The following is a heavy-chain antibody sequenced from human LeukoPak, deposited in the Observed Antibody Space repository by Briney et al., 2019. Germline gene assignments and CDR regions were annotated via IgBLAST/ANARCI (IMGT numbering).Heavy chain of an antibody. CDR2: INPNSGGT. J-gene: IGHJ5*02. CDR3: ASLGSEISLTVGSAEEYNWFDP. V-gene: IGHV1-2*02. CDR1: GYTFTGYY. D-gene: IGHD4-23*01. Sequence: GASVKVSCKASGYTFTGYYMHWVRQAPGQGLEWMGWINPNSGGTNYAQKFQGRVTMTRDTSISTAYMELSRLRSDDTAVYYCASLGSEISLTVGSAEEYNWFDPWGQGTLVTVSS.